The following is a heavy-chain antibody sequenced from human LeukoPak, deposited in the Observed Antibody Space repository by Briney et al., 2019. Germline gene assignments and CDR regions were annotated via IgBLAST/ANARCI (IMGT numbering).Heavy chain of an antibody. CDR2: IRGIRGTYST. V-gene: IGHV3-23*01. CDR1: GFTFSNYA. D-gene: IGHD4-17*01. CDR3: GRDPNGDYIGAFDM. Sequence: GGSLRLSCAASGFTFSNYAMIWVRQAPGKGLEWVSAIRGIRGTYSTEYADSVKDRFTISRDNSKSTLYLQMNSLRAEDTAVYYCGRDPNGDYIGAFDMWGQGTVVTVSS. J-gene: IGHJ3*02.